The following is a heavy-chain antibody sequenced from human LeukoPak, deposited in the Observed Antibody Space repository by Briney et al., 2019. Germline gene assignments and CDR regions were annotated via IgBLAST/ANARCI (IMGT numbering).Heavy chain of an antibody. CDR1: GGSISSYY. V-gene: IGHV4-59*01. J-gene: IGHJ5*02. CDR2: IYYSGST. D-gene: IGHD3-9*01. CDR3: ARLAGYSSESWFDP. Sequence: SETLSLTCTVSGGSISSYYWSWIRQPPGKGLEWIGYIYYSGSTNYNPSLKSRVTISVDTSKNQFSLKLSSVTAADTAVYYCARLAGYSSESWFDPWGQGTLVTVSS.